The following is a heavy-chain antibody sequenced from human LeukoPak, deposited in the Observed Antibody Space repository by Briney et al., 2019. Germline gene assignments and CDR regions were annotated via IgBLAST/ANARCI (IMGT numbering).Heavy chain of an antibody. CDR3: ARDGYSSSPPEGPYYYYYMDV. V-gene: IGHV1-18*01. CDR1: GYTFTSYG. Sequence: VKVSCKASGYTFTSYGISWVRQAPGQGLEWMGWISGYNGNTKYAQKLQGRVTMTTDTSTTTAYMELRSLRSDDTAVYYCARDGYSSSPPEGPYYYYYMDVWGKGTTVTVSS. CDR2: ISGYNGNT. J-gene: IGHJ6*03. D-gene: IGHD6-6*01.